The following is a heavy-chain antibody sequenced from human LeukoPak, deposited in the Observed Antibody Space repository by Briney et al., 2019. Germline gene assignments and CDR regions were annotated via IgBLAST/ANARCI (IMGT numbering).Heavy chain of an antibody. V-gene: IGHV4-59*01. CDR1: GGSISSYY. CDR2: IYYSGST. CDR3: GGYDASSWYYFDY. Sequence: SETLSLTCTVSGGSISSYYWSWIRQPPGKGLEWIGYIYYSGSTNYNPSLKSRVTISVDTSKNQFSLKLSSVTAADTAVYYCGGYDASSWYYFDYWGQGTLVTVSS. D-gene: IGHD6-13*01. J-gene: IGHJ4*02.